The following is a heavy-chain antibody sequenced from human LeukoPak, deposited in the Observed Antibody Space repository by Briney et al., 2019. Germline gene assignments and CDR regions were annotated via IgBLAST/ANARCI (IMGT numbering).Heavy chain of an antibody. CDR3: ARGTGYCGGDCYSGFDY. V-gene: IGHV3-48*03. CDR1: GSTFSSYE. CDR2: ISSSGSTI. Sequence: GGSLRLSCAASGSTFSSYEMNWVRQAPGKGLEWVSYISSSGSTIYYADSVKGRFTISRDNAKNSLYLQMNSLRAEDTAVYYCARGTGYCGGDCYSGFDYWGQGTLVTVSS. J-gene: IGHJ4*02. D-gene: IGHD2-21*02.